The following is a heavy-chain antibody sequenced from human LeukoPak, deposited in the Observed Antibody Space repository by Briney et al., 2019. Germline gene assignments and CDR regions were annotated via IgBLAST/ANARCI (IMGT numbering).Heavy chain of an antibody. CDR1: GYSFTSYW. Sequence: GESLKISCKGSGYSFTSYWIGWVRQMPGKGLEWMGIIYPGDSDTRYSPSFQGQVTISADKSISTAYLQWSSLKASDTAMYYCARTEGGSVAGTAFDIWGQGTMVTVSS. V-gene: IGHV5-51*01. D-gene: IGHD6-19*01. CDR2: IYPGDSDT. J-gene: IGHJ3*02. CDR3: ARTEGGSVAGTAFDI.